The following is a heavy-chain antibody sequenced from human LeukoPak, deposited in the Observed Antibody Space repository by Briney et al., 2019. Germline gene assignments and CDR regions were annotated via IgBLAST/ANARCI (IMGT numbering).Heavy chain of an antibody. J-gene: IGHJ4*02. CDR3: ARDRGGNYDSSPSRFDY. CDR2: ITTDETT. CDR1: GFPFSVAW. V-gene: IGHV3-74*03. D-gene: IGHD3-22*01. Sequence: GGSLRLSCAASGFPFSVAWMHWFRQVPGKGLMWVSRITTDETTTYADSVRGRFSISRDNAKNTVYLQMNSLRVEDTAVYYCARDRGGNYDSSPSRFDYWGQGTLVTVSS.